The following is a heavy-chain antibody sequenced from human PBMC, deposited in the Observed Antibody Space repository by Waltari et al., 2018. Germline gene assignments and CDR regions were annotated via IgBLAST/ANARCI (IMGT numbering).Heavy chain of an antibody. D-gene: IGHD1-26*01. CDR3: ARLGSGSSWHY. V-gene: IGHV4-38-2*01. CDR1: GYSISSGYY. Sequence: QVQLQESGPGLVKPSETLSLTCAVSGYSISSGYYWGWIRQPPGKGLEWIGSIYHSGSTYYNPSLKSRVTISVDTSKNQFSLKLSSLTAADTAVYYCARLGSGSSWHYWCQGTLVTVSS. CDR2: IYHSGST. J-gene: IGHJ4*02.